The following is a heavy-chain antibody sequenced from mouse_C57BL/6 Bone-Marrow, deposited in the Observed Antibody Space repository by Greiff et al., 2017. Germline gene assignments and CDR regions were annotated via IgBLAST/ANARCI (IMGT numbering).Heavy chain of an antibody. J-gene: IGHJ2*01. CDR1: GYTFTSYW. V-gene: IGHV1-5*01. Sequence: VQLQQSGTVLARPGASVKMSCKTSGYTFTSYWMHWVKQRPGQGLEWIGAIYPGNSDTSYNQKFKGKDKLTAVTSASTAYMELSSLTNEDSAVYYCTRDYGSSSDYWGQGTTLTVSS. CDR2: IYPGNSDT. D-gene: IGHD1-1*01. CDR3: TRDYGSSSDY.